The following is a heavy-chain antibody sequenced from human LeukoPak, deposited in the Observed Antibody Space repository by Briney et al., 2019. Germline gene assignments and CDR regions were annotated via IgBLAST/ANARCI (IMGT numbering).Heavy chain of an antibody. Sequence: ASVKVSCKASGYTFTSYDINWVRQAPGQGLEWMGWISAYNGNTNYAQKLQGRVTMTTDTSTSTAYMELRSLRSDDTAVYYCARDYGGNFKYDPWGQGTLVTVSS. V-gene: IGHV1-18*01. D-gene: IGHD4-23*01. CDR2: ISAYNGNT. CDR3: ARDYGGNFKYDP. CDR1: GYTFTSYD. J-gene: IGHJ5*02.